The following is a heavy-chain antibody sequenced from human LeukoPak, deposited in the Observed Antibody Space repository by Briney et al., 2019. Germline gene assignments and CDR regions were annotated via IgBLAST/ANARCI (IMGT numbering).Heavy chain of an antibody. Sequence: GGSLRLSCTASGFTFGDYAMSWFRQAPGKGLEWVGFIRSKAYGGTTEYAASVKGRFTISRDDSKSIAYLQMNSLKTEDTAVYYCTRGIVVVVAATRGVIDYWGHGTLVTVSS. J-gene: IGHJ4*01. CDR3: TRGIVVVVAATRGVIDY. CDR2: IRSKAYGGTT. CDR1: GFTFGDYA. D-gene: IGHD2-15*01. V-gene: IGHV3-49*03.